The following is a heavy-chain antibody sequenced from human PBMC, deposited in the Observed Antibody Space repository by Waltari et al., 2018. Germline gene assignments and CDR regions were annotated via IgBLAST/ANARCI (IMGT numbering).Heavy chain of an antibody. V-gene: IGHV4-4*02. J-gene: IGHJ4*02. CDR2: IYHSGST. CDR1: GGSIRSSNW. Sequence: QVQLQESGPGLVKPSGILSLTCAVSGGSIRSSNWWSWVRQPPGKGLEWIGEIYHSGSTNYNPYLKSRVTISVDKAKNQFSLKLSAVTAADTAVYYCARETRITGTTFTDFDYWGQGTLVTVSS. CDR3: ARETRITGTTFTDFDY. D-gene: IGHD1-7*01.